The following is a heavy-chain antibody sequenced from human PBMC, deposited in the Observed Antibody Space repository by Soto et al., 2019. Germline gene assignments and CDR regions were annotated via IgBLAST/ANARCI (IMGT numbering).Heavy chain of an antibody. J-gene: IGHJ4*02. CDR2: INPSGGST. D-gene: IGHD6-13*01. CDR3: ASSPAAGIYFDY. CDR1: GYTFTSYY. Sequence: ASVKVSCKASGYTFTSYYMHWVRQAPGQGLEWMGIINPSGGSTSYARKFQGRVTMTRDTSTSTVYMELSSLRSEDTAVYYCASSPAAGIYFDYWGQGTLVTVSS. V-gene: IGHV1-46*03.